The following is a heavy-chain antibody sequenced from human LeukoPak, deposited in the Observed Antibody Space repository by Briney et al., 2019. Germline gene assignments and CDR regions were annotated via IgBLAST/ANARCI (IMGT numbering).Heavy chain of an antibody. CDR1: GFRFNTYW. Sequence: GGSLRLSCAASGFRFNTYWMSWVRQAPGKGLEWVANIKQDGNEKYYADSVKGRFTISRDNGKNSLDLQMNSLRADDTAVYYCARGRGIHDYWGQGTLVTVSS. CDR2: IKQDGNEK. D-gene: IGHD1-14*01. CDR3: ARGRGIHDY. J-gene: IGHJ4*02. V-gene: IGHV3-7*01.